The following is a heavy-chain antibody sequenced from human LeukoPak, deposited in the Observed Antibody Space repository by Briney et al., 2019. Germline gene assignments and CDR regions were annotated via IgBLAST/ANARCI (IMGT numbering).Heavy chain of an antibody. CDR2: IFHNGSS. V-gene: IGHV4-4*02. CDR1: GGYISRVNC. D-gene: IGHD1-26*01. Sequence: SGTLSLTCVVSGGYISRVNCWSWFRQPTGMGREAIGEIFHNGSSNYNPSLKSRVTMSLDKSNNQFSLKLSSVTAADTAVYSCAREGSRRLYMDVWGKGTTVIVSS. CDR3: AREGSRRLYMDV. J-gene: IGHJ6*03.